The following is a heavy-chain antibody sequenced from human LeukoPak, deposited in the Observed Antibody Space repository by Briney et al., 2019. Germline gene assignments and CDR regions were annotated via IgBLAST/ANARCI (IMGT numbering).Heavy chain of an antibody. CDR2: IYPGDSDT. Sequence: GESLQISCKGSGYSFTSYWIGWVRQMPGKGLEWMGIIYPGDSDTRYSPSFQGQVTISADKSISTAYLQWSSLKASDTAMYYCARLVPSTKYCSGGSCYSDYWGQGTLVTVSS. J-gene: IGHJ4*02. CDR3: ARLVPSTKYCSGGSCYSDY. D-gene: IGHD2-15*01. CDR1: GYSFTSYW. V-gene: IGHV5-51*01.